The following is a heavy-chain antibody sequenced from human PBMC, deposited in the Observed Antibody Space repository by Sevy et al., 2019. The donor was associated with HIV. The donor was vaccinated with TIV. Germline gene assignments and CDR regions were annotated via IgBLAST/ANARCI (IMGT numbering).Heavy chain of an antibody. D-gene: IGHD3-22*01. CDR3: ARKYDSSGYFDY. CDR1: GFTFSRYA. J-gene: IGHJ4*02. V-gene: IGHV3-23*01. CDR2: ISGSGGSGDKT. Sequence: GSLRLSCAASGFTFSRYAMNWVRQAPGKGLEWVSGISGSGGSGDKTNYADSVKGRLTISRDDSKNSLYLQLNSLRAEDTAIYYCARKYDSSGYFDYWGQGTLVTVSS.